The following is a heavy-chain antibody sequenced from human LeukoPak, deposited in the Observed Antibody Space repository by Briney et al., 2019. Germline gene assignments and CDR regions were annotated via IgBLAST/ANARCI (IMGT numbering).Heavy chain of an antibody. V-gene: IGHV4-34*01. CDR3: ARDGYGGYYYYMDV. J-gene: IGHJ6*03. Sequence: SETLCLTCAVYVVSFSVYYWSCIPHPPAKGPECSREINHSGSTNYNPSLKSRVTLSVDTSKNQFYLKVSSVTAADTAVYYCARDGYGGYYYYMDVWGKGTTVTVSS. CDR1: VVSFSVYY. D-gene: IGHD5-18*01. CDR2: INHSGST.